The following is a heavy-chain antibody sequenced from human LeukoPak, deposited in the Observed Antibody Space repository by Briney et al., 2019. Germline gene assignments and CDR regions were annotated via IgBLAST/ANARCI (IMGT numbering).Heavy chain of an antibody. V-gene: IGHV4-39*01. CDR2: IYYSGST. D-gene: IGHD1-1*01. Sequence: SETLSLTCTVSGGSISSSNYYWGWIRQPPGKGLEWIGSIYYSGSTYYNPSLKGRVTISVDTSKNQFSLKLSSVTAADTAVYYCARPDWNDVPPYGLWGQGTLVTVSS. J-gene: IGHJ4*02. CDR3: ARPDWNDVPPYGL. CDR1: GGSISSSNYY.